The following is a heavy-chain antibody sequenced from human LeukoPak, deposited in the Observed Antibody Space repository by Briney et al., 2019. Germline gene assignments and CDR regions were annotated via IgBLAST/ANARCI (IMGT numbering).Heavy chain of an antibody. Sequence: ASVKVSCKASGGTFSSYAISWVRQAPGQGLEWMGGIIPIFGTGNYAQKFQGRVTITTDESTSTAYMELSSLRSEDTAVYYCARGPTYYYDSSGGSFDYWGQGTLVTVSS. D-gene: IGHD3-22*01. CDR3: ARGPTYYYDSSGGSFDY. V-gene: IGHV1-69*05. CDR1: GGTFSSYA. CDR2: IIPIFGTG. J-gene: IGHJ4*02.